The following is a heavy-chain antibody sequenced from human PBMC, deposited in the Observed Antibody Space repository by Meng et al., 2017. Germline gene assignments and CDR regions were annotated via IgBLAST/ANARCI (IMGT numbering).Heavy chain of an antibody. J-gene: IGHJ3*02. Sequence: GSLRLSCTVSGGSISSSGYYWVWIRQPPGKGLEWIGNFYYGGSTYYNPSLKSRVTMSVDTSKNQFSLILTSLTAADTAVYYCARCRDGYKLAFDIWGQGTMVTVSS. V-gene: IGHV4-39*07. CDR2: FYYGGST. CDR3: ARCRDGYKLAFDI. D-gene: IGHD5-24*01. CDR1: GGSISSSGYY.